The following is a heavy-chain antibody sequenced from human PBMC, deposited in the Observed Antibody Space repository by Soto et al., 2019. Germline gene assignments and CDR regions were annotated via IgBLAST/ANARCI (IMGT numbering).Heavy chain of an antibody. CDR2: MNPNSGNT. D-gene: IGHD3-3*01. J-gene: IGHJ6*02. CDR3: ARGPYYDFWSGYFYHYYGMDV. V-gene: IGHV1-8*01. CDR1: GYTFTSYD. Sequence: GASVKVSCKASGYTFTSYDINWVRQATGQGLEWMGWMNPNSGNTCYAQKFQGRVTMTRNTSTSTAYMELSSLRSEDTAVYYCARGPYYDFWSGYFYHYYGMDVWGPGTTVTVYS.